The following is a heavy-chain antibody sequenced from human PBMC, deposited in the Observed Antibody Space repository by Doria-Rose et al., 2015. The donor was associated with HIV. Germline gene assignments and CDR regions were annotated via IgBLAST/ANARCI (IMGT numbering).Heavy chain of an antibody. CDR2: IFSDDER. D-gene: IGHD6-13*01. J-gene: IGHJ4*02. Sequence: ESGPALVKPTETLTLTCTVSGVSLSSPGMGVSWIRQPPGKALEWLANIFSDDERSYKTSLKSRLIISRGTSKSQVVLTMTDMDPVDTATYYCARIKSSRWYHKYYFDFWGQGTLVIVSA. CDR3: ARIKSSRWYHKYYFDF. V-gene: IGHV2-26*01. CDR1: GVSLSSPGMG.